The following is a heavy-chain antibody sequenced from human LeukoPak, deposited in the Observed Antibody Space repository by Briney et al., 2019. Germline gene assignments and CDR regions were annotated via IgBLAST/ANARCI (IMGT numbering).Heavy chain of an antibody. Sequence: PSETLXXXXXXXXGSISSXYXXWLRQPPGKXXEXIXYIYYSGSTNYNPSLTSRVTISVDTSENQFSLKLSSVTAADTAVYYCARAYDSSGYSVEVAFDIWGQGTMVTVSS. V-gene: IGHV4-59*01. CDR1: XGSISSXY. D-gene: IGHD3-22*01. CDR3: ARAYDSSGYSVEVAFDI. J-gene: IGHJ3*02. CDR2: IYYSGST.